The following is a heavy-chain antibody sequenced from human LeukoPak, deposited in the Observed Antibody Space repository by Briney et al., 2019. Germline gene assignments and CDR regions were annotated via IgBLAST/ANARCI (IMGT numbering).Heavy chain of an antibody. CDR1: GFTFSSYS. D-gene: IGHD3-10*01. CDR3: AREEVGYYYGSGSYSNFDY. V-gene: IGHV3-21*01. CDR2: ISSSSSYI. J-gene: IGHJ4*02. Sequence: GGSLRLSCAASGFTFSSYSMNWVRQAPGKGLEWVSSISSSSSYIYYADSVKGRFTISRDNAKNSLYLQMNSLRAEDTAVYYCAREEVGYYYGSGSYSNFDYWGQGTLVTVSS.